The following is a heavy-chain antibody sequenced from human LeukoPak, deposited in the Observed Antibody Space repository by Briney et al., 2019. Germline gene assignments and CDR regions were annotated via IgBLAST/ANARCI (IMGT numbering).Heavy chain of an antibody. CDR1: GFTFSSYG. D-gene: IGHD2-15*01. V-gene: IGHV3-30*03. CDR2: ISYDGSNK. CDR3: ASSLLVVVAAKGSGGASDY. J-gene: IGHJ4*02. Sequence: GGSLRLSCAASGFTFSSYGMHWVRQAPGKGLEWVAVISYDGSNKYYADSVKGRFTISRDNSKNTLYLQMNSLRAEDTAVYYCASSLLVVVAAKGSGGASDYWGQGTLVTVSS.